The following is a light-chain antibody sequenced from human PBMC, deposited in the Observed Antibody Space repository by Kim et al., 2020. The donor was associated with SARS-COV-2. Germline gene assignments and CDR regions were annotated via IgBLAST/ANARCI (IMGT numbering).Light chain of an antibody. Sequence: ASVGDSVTITCRASQGISSYLAWYQQKPGKAPKLLIYAASTLQSGVPSRFSGSGSGTDFTLTISSLQPEDSAAYYCQQLDSYPRTFGQGTKVDIK. CDR2: AAS. CDR3: QQLDSYPRT. CDR1: QGISSY. V-gene: IGKV1-9*01. J-gene: IGKJ1*01.